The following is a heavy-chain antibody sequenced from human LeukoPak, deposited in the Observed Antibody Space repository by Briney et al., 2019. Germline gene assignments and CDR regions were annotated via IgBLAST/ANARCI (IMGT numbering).Heavy chain of an antibody. D-gene: IGHD3-22*01. CDR3: ARGTMISVAPTFDI. V-gene: IGHV1-2*02. CDR1: GYTFTNHY. J-gene: IGHJ3*02. CDR2: VSPADGDT. Sequence: ASVKVSCKASGYTFTNHYIQWVRQAPGQGLEWMGWVSPADGDTNCARKFQDRVAMTRDTSISTVYMELSRLRYDDTAVYYCARGTMISVAPTFDIWGQGTMVTVSS.